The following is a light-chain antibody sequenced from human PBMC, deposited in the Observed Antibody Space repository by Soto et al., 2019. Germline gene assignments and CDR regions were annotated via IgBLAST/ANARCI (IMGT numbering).Light chain of an antibody. Sequence: EIVLTQSPATLSLSPGERATLSCRASQSVRSYLAWYQQKVGQAPRLLIYDASNRATGIPARFSGSGSGTDFTLTIRSLEPEDFAVYYCQQRSNWPRTFGQGTKVEIK. CDR1: QSVRSY. J-gene: IGKJ1*01. CDR2: DAS. V-gene: IGKV3-11*01. CDR3: QQRSNWPRT.